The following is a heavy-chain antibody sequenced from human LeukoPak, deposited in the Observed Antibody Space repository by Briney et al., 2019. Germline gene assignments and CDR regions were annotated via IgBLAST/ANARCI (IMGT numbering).Heavy chain of an antibody. Sequence: SETLSLTCTVSGGSISSGGYYWSWIRQHPGKGLEWIGYIYYSGSTYYNPSLKSRVTISVDTSRNQFSLKLSSVTAADTAVYYCARDRGPYSGYDSYYFDYWGQGTLVTVSS. J-gene: IGHJ4*02. D-gene: IGHD5-12*01. CDR2: IYYSGST. CDR3: ARDRGPYSGYDSYYFDY. CDR1: GGSISSGGYY. V-gene: IGHV4-31*03.